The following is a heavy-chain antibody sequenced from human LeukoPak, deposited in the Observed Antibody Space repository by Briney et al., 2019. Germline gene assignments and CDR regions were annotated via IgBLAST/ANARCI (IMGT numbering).Heavy chain of an antibody. CDR3: TKQGGSYSFDY. J-gene: IGHJ4*02. Sequence: GGSLRLSCAASGFRSSAYLMKWVRRAPGKGLEWISSIAGSADSTYYADSVEARFTLSRDNSKNTLYLQMNSLRAENTAVYYCTKQGGSYSFDYWGQGTLVTVSS. V-gene: IGHV3-23*01. CDR2: IAGSADST. CDR1: GFRSSAYL. D-gene: IGHD3-10*01.